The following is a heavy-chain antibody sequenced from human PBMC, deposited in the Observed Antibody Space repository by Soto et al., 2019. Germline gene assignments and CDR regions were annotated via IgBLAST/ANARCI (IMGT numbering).Heavy chain of an antibody. CDR3: ASSAVNTGHFFYYNGMAV. CDR2: VYTSDYT. CDR1: AASIRRYY. J-gene: IGHJ6*02. Sequence: TYSVSAASIRRYYWHWIRQPPGKGLEWIGYVYTSDYTRYSSSLKSRVTISVDTSKSQFYLRLNSVTAADTAVYYCASSAVNTGHFFYYNGMAVLCQGTTVT. D-gene: IGHD3-3*02. V-gene: IGHV4-4*08.